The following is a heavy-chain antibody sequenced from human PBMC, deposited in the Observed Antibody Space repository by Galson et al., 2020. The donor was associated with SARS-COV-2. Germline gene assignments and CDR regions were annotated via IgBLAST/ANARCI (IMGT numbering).Heavy chain of an antibody. V-gene: IGHV4-30-2*01. D-gene: IGHD4-17*01. J-gene: IGHJ3*02. CDR1: GPSLRSGSYS. CDR2: ISHSGST. CDR3: ARLHYGEYAPEAFDI. Sequence: PSEPLSLTCPVPGPSLRSGSYSWNWIRKPPGKGLEWIGYISHSGSTYYNPSLKRRVTISGDRSKNQFSLRLSSVTAADTAVYYCARLHYGEYAPEAFDIWGPGTRVTVAS.